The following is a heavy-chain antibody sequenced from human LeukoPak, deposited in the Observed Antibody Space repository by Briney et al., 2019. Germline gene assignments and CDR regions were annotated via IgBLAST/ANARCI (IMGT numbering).Heavy chain of an antibody. J-gene: IGHJ6*02. CDR3: ARRSHCMGGSCPPV. V-gene: IGHV4-39*01. Sequence: PSETLSLTCTVSGDSISSSYYYWVWIRQPPGKGLEWIGSIYYGGSTYYNPSLKSRVTISSDTSKNQFSLKLSSATATDTAVYYCARRSHCMGGSCPPVWGQGTTVTVSS. CDR1: GDSISSSYYY. D-gene: IGHD2-15*01. CDR2: IYYGGST.